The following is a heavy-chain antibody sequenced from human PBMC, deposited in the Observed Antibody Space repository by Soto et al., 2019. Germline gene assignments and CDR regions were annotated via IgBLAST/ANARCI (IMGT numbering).Heavy chain of an antibody. CDR3: ARHSSGKTYYYYYGMDV. V-gene: IGHV1-69*13. Sequence: SVKVSCKASGGTFSSYAISWVRQAPGQGLEWMGGIIPIFGTANYAQKFQGRVTITADESTSTAYMELSSLRSEDTAVYYCARHSSGKTYYYYYGMDVWGQGTTVTVSS. CDR2: IIPIFGTA. J-gene: IGHJ6*02. CDR1: GGTFSSYA. D-gene: IGHD3-22*01.